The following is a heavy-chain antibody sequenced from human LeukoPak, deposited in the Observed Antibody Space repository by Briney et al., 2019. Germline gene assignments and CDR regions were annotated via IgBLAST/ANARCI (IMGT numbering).Heavy chain of an antibody. J-gene: IGHJ4*02. CDR3: ARVRSGYSHENYFDY. CDR1: GFTFSNYE. CDR2: ISGSGSTI. V-gene: IGHV3-48*03. D-gene: IGHD5-18*01. Sequence: PGGXLRLSCAASGFTFSNYEMNWVRQAPGKGLEWVSYISGSGSTIYYADSVKGRFTISRDNAKDSLYLQMNSLRAEDTAVYYCARVRSGYSHENYFDYWGQGTLVTVSS.